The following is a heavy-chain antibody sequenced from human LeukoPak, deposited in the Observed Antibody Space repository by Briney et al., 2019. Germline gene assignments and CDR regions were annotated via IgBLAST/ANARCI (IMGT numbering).Heavy chain of an antibody. J-gene: IGHJ6*02. CDR2: IRSKVYGGTT. D-gene: IGHD2-15*01. V-gene: IGHV3-49*04. CDR1: GFTFSSHG. Sequence: GGSLRLSCAASGFTFSSHGMHWVRQAPGKGLEWVGFIRSKVYGGTTEYAASVKGRFTISRDDSKSIAYLQMNSLKTEDTAVYYCTREGDIVVVVAAKYPYYGMDVWGQGTTVTVSS. CDR3: TREGDIVVVVAAKYPYYGMDV.